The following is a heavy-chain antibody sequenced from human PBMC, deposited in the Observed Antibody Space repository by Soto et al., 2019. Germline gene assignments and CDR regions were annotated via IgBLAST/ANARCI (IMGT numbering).Heavy chain of an antibody. Sequence: AASVKVSCKASGYTFTGYAMHWVRQAPGQRLEWMGWINAGNGNTKYSQKFQGRVTITRDTSTSTVYMEVSSLRSEDTAVYYCTRGLERYYFDYWGQGTLVTVSS. D-gene: IGHD3-3*01. CDR3: TRGLERYYFDY. CDR1: GYTFTGYA. V-gene: IGHV1-3*01. CDR2: INAGNGNT. J-gene: IGHJ4*02.